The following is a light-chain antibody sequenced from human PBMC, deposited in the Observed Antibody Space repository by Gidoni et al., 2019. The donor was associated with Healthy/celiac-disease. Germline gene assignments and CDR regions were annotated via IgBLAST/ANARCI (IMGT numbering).Light chain of an antibody. Sequence: EIVLTQSPATLSLSPGERATLSCRASQRVSSYLAWNQQKPGQAPRLPIYDASNRATGIPARFSGSGSGTDFTLTISSLEPEDFAVYYCQQRSNWPRLTFGGGTKVEIK. CDR3: QQRSNWPRLT. CDR1: QRVSSY. J-gene: IGKJ4*01. CDR2: DAS. V-gene: IGKV3-11*01.